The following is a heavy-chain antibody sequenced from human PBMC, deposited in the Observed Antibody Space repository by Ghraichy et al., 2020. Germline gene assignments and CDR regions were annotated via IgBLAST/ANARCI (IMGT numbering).Heavy chain of an antibody. Sequence: LSLPCAASGLTVSTNYMSWVRQAPGKGREWVSLIYDDGDTYFADSVKGRFTISSDDSKNTLYLQMNSLGAEDTAVYYCAREHITRPCSGGRCDVSVNGCFDPWGQGTLVTVSS. CDR3: AREHITRPCSGGRCDVSVNGCFDP. V-gene: IGHV3-53*01. CDR1: GLTVSTNY. CDR2: IYDDGDT. D-gene: IGHD2-15*01. J-gene: IGHJ5*02.